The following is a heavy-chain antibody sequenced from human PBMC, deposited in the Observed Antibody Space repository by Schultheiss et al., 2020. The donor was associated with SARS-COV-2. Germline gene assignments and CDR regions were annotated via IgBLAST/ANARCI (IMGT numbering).Heavy chain of an antibody. V-gene: IGHV3-9*01. CDR1: GFTFDDYA. D-gene: IGHD4-23*01. Sequence: SLKISCAASGFTFDDYAMHWVRQAPGKGLEWVSGISWNSGSIGYADSVKGRFTISRDNAKNSLYLQMNSLRAEDTAVYYCARGAFSEVTPFDYWGQGTLVTVSS. J-gene: IGHJ4*02. CDR2: ISWNSGSI. CDR3: ARGAFSEVTPFDY.